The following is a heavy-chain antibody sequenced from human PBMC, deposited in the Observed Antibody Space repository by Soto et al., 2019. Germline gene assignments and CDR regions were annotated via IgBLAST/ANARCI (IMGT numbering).Heavy chain of an antibody. CDR1: GFTFSSYA. CDR2: ISGSGGST. Sequence: GGSLRLSCAASGFTFSSYAMSWVRQAPGKGLEWVSAISGSGGSTYYADSVKGRFTISRDNSKNTLYLQMNSLIAEDTAVYYCAKDFQKHEPYDFWSGYPIPYYYMDVWGKGTTVTVSS. D-gene: IGHD3-3*01. CDR3: AKDFQKHEPYDFWSGYPIPYYYMDV. V-gene: IGHV3-23*01. J-gene: IGHJ6*03.